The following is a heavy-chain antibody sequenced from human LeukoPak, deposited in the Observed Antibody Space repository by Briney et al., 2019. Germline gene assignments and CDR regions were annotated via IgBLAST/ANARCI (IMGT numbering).Heavy chain of an antibody. J-gene: IGHJ3*02. D-gene: IGHD2-15*01. Sequence: SETLSLTCTVSGASIRSGDYYWSWIRQPPGKGLEWIGYIHDSGSTYYNPSLKSRITMSVDTSENRFSLKLSSVTATDTAVYYCARDCSGGSCYGAFDIWGQGTMVTVSS. V-gene: IGHV4-30-4*01. CDR1: GASIRSGDYY. CDR3: ARDCSGGSCYGAFDI. CDR2: IHDSGST.